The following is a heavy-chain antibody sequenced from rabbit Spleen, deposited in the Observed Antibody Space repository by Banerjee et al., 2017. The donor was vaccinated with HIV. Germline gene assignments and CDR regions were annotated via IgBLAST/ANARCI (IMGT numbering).Heavy chain of an antibody. J-gene: IGHJ4*01. CDR2: IYAGSGGST. D-gene: IGHD6-1*01. CDR3: ARGPNTGWRYAYDL. Sequence: QSLEESGGDLVQPEGSLTLTCTASGFSFSSSYYMCWVRQAPGKGLEWIGCIYAGSGGSTYYASWVNGRFTISKTSSTTVTLQMTSLTAADTATYFCARGPNTGWRYAYDLWGPGTLVTVS. V-gene: IGHV1S40*01. CDR1: GFSFSSSYY.